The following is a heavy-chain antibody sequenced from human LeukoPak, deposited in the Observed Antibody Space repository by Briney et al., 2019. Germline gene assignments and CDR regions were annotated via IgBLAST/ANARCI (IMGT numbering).Heavy chain of an antibody. D-gene: IGHD4-11*01. CDR1: GYTFTNYV. V-gene: IGHV1-18*01. CDR3: ARADYRDWYYGMDV. J-gene: IGHJ6*02. CDR2: ISAYNGDT. Sequence: ASVKVSCKASGYTFTNYVMTWVRQAPGQGLEWMGWISAYNGDTNYAQDLQGRVTMTTDTSTSTAFMELRSLTSDDTAVYYCARADYRDWYYGMDVWGQGTKVTVSS.